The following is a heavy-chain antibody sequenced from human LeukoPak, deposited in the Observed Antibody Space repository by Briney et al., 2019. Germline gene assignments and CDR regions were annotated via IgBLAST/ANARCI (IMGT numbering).Heavy chain of an antibody. CDR1: GGSISSGSYY. V-gene: IGHV4-61*02. J-gene: IGHJ4*02. D-gene: IGHD2-15*01. CDR3: ARSAPWSVVVVVAAPSYFDY. Sequence: SETLSLTCTVSGGSISSGSYYWSWIRQPAGKGLEWIGRIYTSGSTNYNPSLKSRVTISVDTSKNQFSLKLSSVTAAGTAVYYCARSAPWSVVVVVAAPSYFDYWGQGTLVTVSS. CDR2: IYTSGST.